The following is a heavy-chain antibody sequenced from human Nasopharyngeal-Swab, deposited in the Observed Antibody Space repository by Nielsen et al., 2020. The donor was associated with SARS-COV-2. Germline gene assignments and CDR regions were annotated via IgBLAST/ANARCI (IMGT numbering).Heavy chain of an antibody. CDR3: ARDIEEWLVVPSLSFDY. CDR2: ISVYNADT. V-gene: IGHV1-18*01. CDR1: GYSFRSYG. Sequence: ASAQVSYKASGYSFRSYGINWVRQAPGQGLEWMGWISVYNADTNYAQKPQGRVSMITDTSTSTAFMELMSLRSDDTAVDYCARDIEEWLVVPSLSFDYWGQGTLVTVSS. D-gene: IGHD3-3*01. J-gene: IGHJ4*02.